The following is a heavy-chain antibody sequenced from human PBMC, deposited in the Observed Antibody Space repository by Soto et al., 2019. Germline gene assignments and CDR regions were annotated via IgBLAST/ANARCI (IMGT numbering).Heavy chain of an antibody. V-gene: IGHV4-39*01. J-gene: IGHJ4*02. CDR1: GGSISSSSYY. CDR3: ASHTPAISISDH. CDR2: IYYSGST. D-gene: IGHD2-15*01. Sequence: QLQLQESGPGLVKPSETLSLTCTVSGGSISSSSYYWGWIRQPPGKGLEWIGSIYYSGSTYYNPSPKSRATISVDTSKNRFSLKLSSVTAADTAVYYCASHTPAISISDHWGQGTLVTVSS.